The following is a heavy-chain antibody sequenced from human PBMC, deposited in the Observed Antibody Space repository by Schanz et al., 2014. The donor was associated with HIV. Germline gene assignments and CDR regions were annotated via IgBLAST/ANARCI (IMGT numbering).Heavy chain of an antibody. Sequence: QVWLVQSGAEVKKPGASVRVSCKASGYNFGNLDINWVRQATGQGLEWLGWMNPGSGNTGYAWKFQGRVTMTRDTSTSTVYMELSSLRSEDTALYYCARVSGWSSFDYWGQGTLVIVSS. CDR3: ARVSGWSSFDY. V-gene: IGHV1-8*02. D-gene: IGHD6-13*01. CDR2: MNPGSGNT. J-gene: IGHJ4*02. CDR1: GYNFGNLD.